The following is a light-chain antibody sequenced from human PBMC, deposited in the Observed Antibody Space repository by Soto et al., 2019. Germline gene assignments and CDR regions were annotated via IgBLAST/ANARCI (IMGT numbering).Light chain of an antibody. V-gene: IGKV3-20*01. J-gene: IGKJ4*01. CDR1: QSVSSSY. CDR3: QQYGSSPRT. Sequence: IVLTKSPGTLSLSPGERDTLSCRASQSVSSSYLAWYQQKPGQAPRLLIYGASSRATGIPDRFSGSGSGTDFTLTISGLEPEDFAVYYCQQYGSSPRTFGGGTKVDIK. CDR2: GAS.